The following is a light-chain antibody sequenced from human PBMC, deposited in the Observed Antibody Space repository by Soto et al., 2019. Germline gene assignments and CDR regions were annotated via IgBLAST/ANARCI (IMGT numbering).Light chain of an antibody. V-gene: IGKV3-15*01. J-gene: IGKJ1*01. CDR1: QSVRNK. CDR3: HQYNEWPLT. CDR2: DAS. Sequence: ETVLTQSPATLSVSPGEGATLSCRASQSVRNKLAWYQQKPGQAPRLLIYDASSGAIDVPGRFSGSGSGTEFTLTISSLQSEDFAVYYCHQYNEWPLTFGQGTKVEI.